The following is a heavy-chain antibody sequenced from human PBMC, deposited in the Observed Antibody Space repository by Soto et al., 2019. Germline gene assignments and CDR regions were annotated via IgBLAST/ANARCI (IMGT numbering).Heavy chain of an antibody. CDR3: ARDPKRYYFDY. CDR2: INQDGSEK. CDR1: GFTFSSYW. V-gene: IGHV3-7*03. Sequence: PGGSLRLSCAASGFTFSSYWMSWVRQAPGKGLEWVANINQDGSEKYYVDSVKGRFTISRDNAKNSLYLQMNSLRAEDTAVYYCARDPKRYYFDYWGQGTLVTVSS. J-gene: IGHJ4*02.